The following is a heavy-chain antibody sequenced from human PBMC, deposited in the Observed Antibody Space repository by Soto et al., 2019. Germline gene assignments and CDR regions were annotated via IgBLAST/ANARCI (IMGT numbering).Heavy chain of an antibody. J-gene: IGHJ5*02. Sequence: PSETLALTCAVYGGSFSGYYWSWIRQPPGKGLEWIGEINHSGSTNYNPSLKSRVTISVDTSKNQFSLKLSSVTAADTAVYYCAGNIVVVVAATRGWFDPWGQGTLVTVSS. CDR1: GGSFSGYY. CDR2: INHSGST. D-gene: IGHD2-15*01. V-gene: IGHV4-34*01. CDR3: AGNIVVVVAATRGWFDP.